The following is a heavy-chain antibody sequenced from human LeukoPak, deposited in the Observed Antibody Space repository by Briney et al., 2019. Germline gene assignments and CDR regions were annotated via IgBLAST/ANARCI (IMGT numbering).Heavy chain of an antibody. CDR1: GGSISSYY. V-gene: IGHV4-59*08. J-gene: IGHJ4*02. CDR3: ASSITTYGAYEN. Sequence: SETLSLTCTVSGGSISSYYWSWIRQPPGKGLEWIGYVYYSGSTNYNPSLKSRVTISLDTSKKQFSLKLSSVTAADTAVYYCASSITTYGAYENWGQGTLVTVSS. D-gene: IGHD4-17*01. CDR2: VYYSGST.